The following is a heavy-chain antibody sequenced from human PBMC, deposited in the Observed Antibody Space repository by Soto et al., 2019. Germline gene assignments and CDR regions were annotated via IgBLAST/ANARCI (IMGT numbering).Heavy chain of an antibody. Sequence: QVQLVQSGAEVKKPGASVRDSCKGSGYSFTSYDVHWVRQAPGQGLEWMGWMNPKSGDPVHAQNFQGRVTKASDTSMRAAYMELSSLKAEDTAVYYCTRGSVKVKLRSPFDSWGQGTLISVSS. CDR3: TRGSVKVKLRSPFDS. V-gene: IGHV1-8*01. CDR2: MNPKSGDP. D-gene: IGHD1-26*01. J-gene: IGHJ4*02. CDR1: GYSFTSYD.